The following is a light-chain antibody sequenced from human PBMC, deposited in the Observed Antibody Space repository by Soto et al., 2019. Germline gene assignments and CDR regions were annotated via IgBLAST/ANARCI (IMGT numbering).Light chain of an antibody. Sequence: QSALTQSPSASGSPGQSVTIACTGTSSDVGNYKYVSWYQQHPGKAPKLMIYEVSKRPSGVPDRFSGSKSGNTASLPEAGLQVEDEADYYCSSYAGSNLWVFGGGTKVTVL. J-gene: IGLJ3*02. CDR2: EVS. V-gene: IGLV2-8*01. CDR1: SSDVGNYKY. CDR3: SSYAGSNLWV.